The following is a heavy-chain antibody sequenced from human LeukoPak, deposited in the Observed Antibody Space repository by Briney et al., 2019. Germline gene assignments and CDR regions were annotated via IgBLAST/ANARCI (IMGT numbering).Heavy chain of an antibody. CDR1: GFTFSSYA. D-gene: IGHD3-16*01. J-gene: IGHJ4*02. V-gene: IGHV3-23*01. CDR2: ISGSGGST. CDR3: AKSYVGYYFDS. Sequence: GGSLRLSCAASGFTFSSYAMSWVRQAPGKGLEWVSAISGSGGSTYYADSVKGRLTTSRDNSKTTLFLQMNSLRAEDTAIYYCAKSYVGYYFDSWGQGTLVTVSS.